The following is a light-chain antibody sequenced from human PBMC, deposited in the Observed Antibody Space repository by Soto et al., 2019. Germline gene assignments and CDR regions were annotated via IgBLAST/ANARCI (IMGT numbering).Light chain of an antibody. CDR1: QSVSISY. CDR3: QQNGSSLFT. Sequence: EIVLTQSPGTLSLSPGERATLSCRASQSVSISYLAWYQQKPGQAPRLLIYGASSRATGIPDRFSGSGSGTDFTLTISRLEPEDFAVYYCQQNGSSLFTFGQGTKVEIK. J-gene: IGKJ1*01. V-gene: IGKV3-20*01. CDR2: GAS.